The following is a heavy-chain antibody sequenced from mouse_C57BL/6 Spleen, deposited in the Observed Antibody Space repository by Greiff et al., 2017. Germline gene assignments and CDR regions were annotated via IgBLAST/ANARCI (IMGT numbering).Heavy chain of an antibody. CDR1: GYSITSGYY. J-gene: IGHJ2*01. Sequence: EVQLQQSGPGLVKPSQSLSLTCSVTGYSITSGYYWNWIRQFPGNKLEWMGYISYDGSNNYNPSLKNRISITRDTSKNQFFLKLNSVTTEDTATYYCARDPDYYFDYWGQGTTLTVSS. CDR3: ARDPDYYFDY. V-gene: IGHV3-6*01. CDR2: ISYDGSN.